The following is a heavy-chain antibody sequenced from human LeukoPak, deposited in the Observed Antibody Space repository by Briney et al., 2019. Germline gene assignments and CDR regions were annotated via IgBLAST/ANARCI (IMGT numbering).Heavy chain of an antibody. J-gene: IGHJ4*02. Sequence: PGGSLRLSCAASGFTFDEYVMHWVRQAPGKGLEWVSGISWKSENMGYVDSVKGRFTISRDNAKNSLYLQMNGLRVEDTASYYCVKVKDYYDSNGYFDHWGQGTPVTVSS. D-gene: IGHD3-22*01. V-gene: IGHV3-9*01. CDR2: ISWKSENM. CDR1: GFTFDEYV. CDR3: VKVKDYYDSNGYFDH.